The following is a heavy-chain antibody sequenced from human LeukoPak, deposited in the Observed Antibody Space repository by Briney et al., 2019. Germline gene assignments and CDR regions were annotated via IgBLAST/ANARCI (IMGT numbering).Heavy chain of an antibody. V-gene: IGHV4-61*02. J-gene: IGHJ5*02. Sequence: PSETLSLTCTVSGGSISSGSYYWSWIRQPAGKGLEWIGRIYTSGSTNYNPSLKSRVTISVDTSKNQFSLKLSSVTAADTAVYYCAREGYDILTGTNWFDPRGQGTLVTVSS. CDR3: AREGYDILTGTNWFDP. D-gene: IGHD3-9*01. CDR2: IYTSGST. CDR1: GGSISSGSYY.